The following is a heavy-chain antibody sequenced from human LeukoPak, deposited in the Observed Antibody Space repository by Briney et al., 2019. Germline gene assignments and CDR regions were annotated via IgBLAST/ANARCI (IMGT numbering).Heavy chain of an antibody. Sequence: GGSLRLSCAASGFTFSSYEMNWVRQAPGKGLEWVSYISSSGSTIYYVDSVKGRFTISRDNAKNSPYLQMNSLRAEDTAVYYCAELGITMIGGVWGKGTTVTISS. V-gene: IGHV3-48*03. CDR1: GFTFSSYE. CDR3: AELGITMIGGV. D-gene: IGHD3-10*02. CDR2: ISSSGSTI. J-gene: IGHJ6*04.